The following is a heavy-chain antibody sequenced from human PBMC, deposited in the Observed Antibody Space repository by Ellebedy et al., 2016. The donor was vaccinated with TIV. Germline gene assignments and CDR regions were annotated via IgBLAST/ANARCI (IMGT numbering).Heavy chain of an antibody. Sequence: AASVKVSCKVSGYTLTELPMHWVRQAPGKGLEWMGGFDPEDDETIYAQKFQGRVTMTEDTSTDTAYMELSSLRSEDTAVYYCATGGVVHTANVGATTTIDFYSYGIDVWGQGTTVTVSS. CDR2: FDPEDDET. V-gene: IGHV1-24*01. J-gene: IGHJ6*02. CDR3: ATGGVVHTANVGATTTIDFYSYGIDV. D-gene: IGHD1-26*01. CDR1: GYTLTELP.